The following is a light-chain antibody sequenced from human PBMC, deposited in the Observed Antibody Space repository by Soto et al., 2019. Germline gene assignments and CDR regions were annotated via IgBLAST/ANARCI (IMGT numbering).Light chain of an antibody. J-gene: IGKJ1*01. V-gene: IGKV1-5*01. Sequence: DIQMTQSPSTLSASVGDRVTIPCRASQSISSWLAWYQQKPGKAPKLLIYDASSLESVVPSRFSGRGSGTEFTLTISSLQPDDFATYYCQQYNSYAGTCGQGTKVEIK. CDR1: QSISSW. CDR2: DAS. CDR3: QQYNSYAGT.